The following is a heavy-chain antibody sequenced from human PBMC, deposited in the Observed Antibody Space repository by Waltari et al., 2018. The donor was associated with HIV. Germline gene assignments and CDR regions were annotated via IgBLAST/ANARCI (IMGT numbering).Heavy chain of an antibody. CDR2: LYSGYPT. D-gene: IGHD1-26*01. J-gene: IGHJ4*02. V-gene: IGHV3-53*01. CDR3: TRGGGSYLHFFDY. CDR1: GFTVCSNY. Sequence: EVQLVESGGGLIQHGGYLRRSCAASGFTVCSNYMTRVRKAPGKGLEWVSVLYSGYPTCYADSRKGRLARARDNCKNTLYLQMNSRRAEDTAVYYCTRGGGSYLHFFDYWGQGTLVTVSS.